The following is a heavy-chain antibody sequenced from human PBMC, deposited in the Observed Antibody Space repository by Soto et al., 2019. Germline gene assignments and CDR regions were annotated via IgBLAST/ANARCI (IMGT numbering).Heavy chain of an antibody. V-gene: IGHV4-34*01. CDR2: INHSGST. CDR3: ERDKITGLFDY. D-gene: IGHD2-8*02. Sequence: QVQLQQWGAGLLKPSETLSLTCAVYGGSFSGYYWTWIRQPPGTGLEWIGEINHSGSTNYNPSLRRRVTLSAATSKYPFSLKLTSVTAADSAVYYCERDKITGLFDYWGQGTLVTVSS. CDR1: GGSFSGYY. J-gene: IGHJ4*02.